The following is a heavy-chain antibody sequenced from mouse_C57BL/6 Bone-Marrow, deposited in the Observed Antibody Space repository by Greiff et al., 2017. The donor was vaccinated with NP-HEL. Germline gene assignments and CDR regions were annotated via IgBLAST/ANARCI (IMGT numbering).Heavy chain of an antibody. V-gene: IGHV1-81*01. J-gene: IGHJ4*01. CDR2: IYPRSGNT. CDR3: ARHGKGAMDY. Sequence: VQGVESGAELARPGASVKLSCKASGYTFTSYGISWVKQRTGQGLEWIGEIYPRSGNTYYNEKFKGKATLTADKSSSTAYMELRSLTSEDSAVYFCARHGKGAMDYWGQGTSVTVSS. D-gene: IGHD1-1*01. CDR1: GYTFTSYG.